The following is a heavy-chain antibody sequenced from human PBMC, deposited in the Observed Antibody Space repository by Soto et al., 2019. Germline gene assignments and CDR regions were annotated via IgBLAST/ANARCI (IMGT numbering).Heavy chain of an antibody. CDR1: GFSLITNAVV. CDR3: DHRPGFSRRFDF. J-gene: IGHJ4*01. CDR2: IYWNDDK. V-gene: IGHV2-5*01. Sequence: SGPTRVNPPQTLTLTCTFSGFSLITNAVVVGCILQPPGKALEWLALIYWNDDKRYSPSLKSSITITKATYKNQVVLTMTKVEPLDTDTYYCDHRPGFSRRFDFWAHRAMDTVSS.